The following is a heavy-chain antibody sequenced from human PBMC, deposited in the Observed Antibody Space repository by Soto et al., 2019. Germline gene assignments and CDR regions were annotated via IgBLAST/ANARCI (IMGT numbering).Heavy chain of an antibody. CDR1: GGSISSSSYY. CDR2: IYYSGST. J-gene: IGHJ4*02. D-gene: IGHD2-2*01. V-gene: IGHV4-39*01. Sequence: QLQLQESGPGLVKPSETLSLTCTVSGGSISSSSYYWGWIRQPPGKGLEWIGSIYYSGSTYYNPSLKSRVTISVDTSKNQFSLKLSSVTAADTAVYYCARWVVPAAMHPVDYWGQGTLVTVSS. CDR3: ARWVVPAAMHPVDY.